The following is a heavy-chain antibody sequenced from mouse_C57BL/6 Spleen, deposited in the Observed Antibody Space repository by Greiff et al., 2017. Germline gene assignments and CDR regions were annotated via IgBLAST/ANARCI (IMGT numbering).Heavy chain of an antibody. CDR3: ARLYGYDGEADY. CDR1: GYAFSSSW. J-gene: IGHJ2*01. CDR2: IYPGDGDT. Sequence: VQLQQSGPELVKPGASVKISCKASGYAFSSSWMNWVKQRPGKGLEWIGRIYPGDGDTNYNGKFKGKATLTADKSSSTAYMQLSILTSEDSAVYFCARLYGYDGEADYWGQGTTLTVSS. V-gene: IGHV1-82*01. D-gene: IGHD2-2*01.